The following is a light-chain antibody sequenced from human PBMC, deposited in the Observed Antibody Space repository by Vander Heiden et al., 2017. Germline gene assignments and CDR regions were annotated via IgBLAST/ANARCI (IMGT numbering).Light chain of an antibody. CDR2: RSD. CDR1: SSNFGKND. V-gene: IGLV1-47*01. Sequence: QSVLTQPPSASGTPGQKVPMSCSGSSSNFGKNDVSWYEQLPGTAPKLIIYRSDQRPSGVPDRFSGSKSGTSASLAIGGLRSEDEATYYCATWDDSLSSPVFGGGTKLTV. J-gene: IGLJ3*02. CDR3: ATWDDSLSSPV.